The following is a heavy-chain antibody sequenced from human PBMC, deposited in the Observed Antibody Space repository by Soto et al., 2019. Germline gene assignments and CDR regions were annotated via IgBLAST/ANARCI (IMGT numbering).Heavy chain of an antibody. J-gene: IGHJ6*02. Sequence: GASVKVSCKASGYTSSNYGVSWVRQAPGQGLEWMGGILPVFGTTTYARNFQGRITITADKSTSTVYMGLTSLRSDDTATYYCARDPDEVAGTDYHYYGMDVWDQGATVTVSS. V-gene: IGHV1-69*06. D-gene: IGHD2-15*01. CDR3: ARDPDEVAGTDYHYYGMDV. CDR1: GYTSSNYG. CDR2: ILPVFGTT.